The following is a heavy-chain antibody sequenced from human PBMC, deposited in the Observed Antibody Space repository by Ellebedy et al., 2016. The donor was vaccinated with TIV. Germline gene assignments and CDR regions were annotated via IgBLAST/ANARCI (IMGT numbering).Heavy chain of an antibody. CDR1: GFAFSSYA. J-gene: IGHJ4*02. CDR3: ARDHWGGYGTGPASQHDS. D-gene: IGHD2-21*01. V-gene: IGHV3-23*01. CDR2: IRGSGGST. Sequence: GESLKISCAASGFAFSSYAMSWVRQAPGKGLEWLSSIRGSGGSTYYADSVKGRFTISRDNSTSTLYLQMNSLSAEDTAAYYCARDHWGGYGTGPASQHDSWGQGTLVTVSS.